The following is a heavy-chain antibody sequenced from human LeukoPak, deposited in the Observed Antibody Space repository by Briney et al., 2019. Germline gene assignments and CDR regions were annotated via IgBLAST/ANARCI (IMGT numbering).Heavy chain of an antibody. D-gene: IGHD2-8*01. Sequence: SETLSLTCTVSSGSIGSSSNYWGWIRQAPGKGLEWIGNVYYSGSTFYNPSLKSRVTIAVGTSKTQFSLKLRSVTAADTAIYYCARASFNVVFGNWFAPWGQGTLVTVSS. CDR3: ARASFNVVFGNWFAP. J-gene: IGHJ5*02. CDR2: VYYSGST. CDR1: SGSIGSSSNY. V-gene: IGHV4-39*01.